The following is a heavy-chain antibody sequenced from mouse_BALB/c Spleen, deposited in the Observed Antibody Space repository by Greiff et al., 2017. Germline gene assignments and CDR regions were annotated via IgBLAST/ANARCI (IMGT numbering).Heavy chain of an antibody. J-gene: IGHJ4*01. D-gene: IGHD1-1*01. CDR2: IWSGGST. CDR1: GFSLTSYG. V-gene: IGHV2-2*02. Sequence: VKVVESGPGLVQPSQSLFITCTVSGFSLTSYGVHWVRQSPGKGLEWLGVIWSGGSTDYNAAFISRLSISKDNSKSHVFFKMNSLQANDTAIYYCAKNGRTVPDAMDYWGQGTSVTVSS. CDR3: AKNGRTVPDAMDY.